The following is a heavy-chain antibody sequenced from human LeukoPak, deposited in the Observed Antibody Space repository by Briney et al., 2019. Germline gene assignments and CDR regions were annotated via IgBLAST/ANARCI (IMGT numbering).Heavy chain of an antibody. Sequence: ASVSVSCKAAGYTLTSYYLHWVRQAPGQWLEWMAVINPSGGSTSHAQKFQGRVTMTRDTSASTVYMELSSLRSEDTAVYYCASVYKYGMDVWGQGTTVTVSS. CDR2: INPSGGST. J-gene: IGHJ6*02. CDR3: ASVYKYGMDV. CDR1: GYTLTSYY. V-gene: IGHV1-46*01.